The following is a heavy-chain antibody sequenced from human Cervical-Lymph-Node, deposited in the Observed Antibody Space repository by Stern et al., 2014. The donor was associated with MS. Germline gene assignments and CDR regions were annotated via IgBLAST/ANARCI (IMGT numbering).Heavy chain of an antibody. CDR2: ITWNSDNI. CDR3: TKVKLAAGAGLFES. CDR1: GFSFRNFA. V-gene: IGHV3-9*01. Sequence: EVQLVESGGGLVQPGRSLRLSCAASGFSFRNFAMHWVRQAPAKGLEWVSGITWNSDNIAYADSVKGRFTISRDNAENSLFLQMNSLRLEDTAFYYCTKVKLAAGAGLFESWGQGTLVTVSS. J-gene: IGHJ4*02. D-gene: IGHD6-13*01.